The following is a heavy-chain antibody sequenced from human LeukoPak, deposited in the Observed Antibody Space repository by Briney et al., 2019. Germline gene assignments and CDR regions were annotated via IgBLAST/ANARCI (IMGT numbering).Heavy chain of an antibody. CDR1: GYTFTSYA. V-gene: IGHV1-3*01. D-gene: IGHD5-24*01. CDR3: ARSGEMVAFDI. Sequence: ASVKVSRKASGYTFTSYAMHWVRQAPGQRLEWMGWINAGNGNTKYSQKFQGRVTITRDTSASTAYMELSSLRSEVTAVYYCARSGEMVAFDIWGQGTMVTVSS. J-gene: IGHJ3*02. CDR2: INAGNGNT.